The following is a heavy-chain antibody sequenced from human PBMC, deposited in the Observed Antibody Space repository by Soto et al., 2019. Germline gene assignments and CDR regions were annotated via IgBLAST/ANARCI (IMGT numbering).Heavy chain of an antibody. V-gene: IGHV6-1*01. CDR3: ARDPPDFNSGFDY. J-gene: IGHJ4*02. Sequence: SQTLSLTCAICGDSVSNNGATWNWVRQSPSRGLEWLGRAYYRSRWRYDYATSVRGRITINPDTSKNQFSLQLNSVTPEDTAVYYCARDPPDFNSGFDYWGQGTPVTVSS. CDR1: GDSVSNNGAT. CDR2: AYYRSRWRY. D-gene: IGHD2-15*01.